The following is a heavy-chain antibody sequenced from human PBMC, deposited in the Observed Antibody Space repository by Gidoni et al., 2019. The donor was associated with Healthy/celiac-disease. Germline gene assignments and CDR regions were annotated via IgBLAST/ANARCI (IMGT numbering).Heavy chain of an antibody. CDR2: T. J-gene: IGHJ3*02. D-gene: IGHD6-13*01. Sequence: TYYNPSLKSRVTISVDTSKNQFSLKLSSVTAADTAVYYCARQGLAAAGNFTKDAFDIWGQGTMVTVSS. V-gene: IGHV4-39*01. CDR3: ARQGLAAAGNFTKDAFDI.